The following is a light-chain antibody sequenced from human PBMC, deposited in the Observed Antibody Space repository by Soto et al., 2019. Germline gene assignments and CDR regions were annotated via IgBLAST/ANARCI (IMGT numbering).Light chain of an antibody. CDR1: QSISSY. CDR2: AAS. J-gene: IGKJ1*01. V-gene: IGKV1-39*01. CDR3: QQSYSTPRT. Sequence: DIQMTQSPSSLSASVGDRVTITCRASQSISSYLNWNQQKPEKAPKHLLYAASSLQSGVPSRFSGSGSGTDFTLTISSLQPEDFATYYCQQSYSTPRTFGQGTKV.